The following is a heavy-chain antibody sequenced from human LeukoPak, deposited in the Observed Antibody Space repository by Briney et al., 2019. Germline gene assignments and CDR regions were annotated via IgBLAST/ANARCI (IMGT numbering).Heavy chain of an antibody. V-gene: IGHV1-18*01. CDR2: ISAYNGNT. J-gene: IGHJ5*02. D-gene: IGHD3-10*01. CDR1: GYTFTSYG. CDR3: ARGNYYGSGIPLVDP. Sequence: ASVKVSCKASGYTFTSYGISWARQAPGQGLEWMGWISAYNGNTNYAQKLQGRVTMTRNTSISTAYMELSSLRSEDTAVYYCARGNYYGSGIPLVDPWGQGTLVTVSS.